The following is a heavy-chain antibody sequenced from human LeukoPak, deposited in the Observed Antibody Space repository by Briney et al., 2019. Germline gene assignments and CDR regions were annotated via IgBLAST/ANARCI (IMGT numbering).Heavy chain of an antibody. Sequence: PGGSLRLSCAAPGFTFSSYSMNWVRQAPGKGLEWVSSISSSSSYIYYADSVKGRFTISRDNAKNSLYLQMNSLRAEDTAVYYCAREYSSSPNYYYMDVWGKGTTVTVSS. CDR1: GFTFSSYS. CDR2: ISSSSSYI. CDR3: AREYSSSPNYYYMDV. D-gene: IGHD6-6*01. V-gene: IGHV3-21*01. J-gene: IGHJ6*03.